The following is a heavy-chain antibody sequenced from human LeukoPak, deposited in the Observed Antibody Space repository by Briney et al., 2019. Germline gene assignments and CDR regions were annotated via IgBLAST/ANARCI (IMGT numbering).Heavy chain of an antibody. CDR2: IYYSGST. D-gene: IGHD3-10*01. V-gene: IGHV4-59*01. Sequence: SETLSLTCSVSGGSISSYYWSWIRQPPGKGLEWIGYIYYSGSTNNNPSLKSRVTISVDTSKNQFSLKLSSVTAADTAVYYCARVGSSYYGSGSYFGSDNWFDPWGQGTLVTVSS. CDR3: ARVGSSYYGSGSYFGSDNWFDP. J-gene: IGHJ5*02. CDR1: GGSISSYY.